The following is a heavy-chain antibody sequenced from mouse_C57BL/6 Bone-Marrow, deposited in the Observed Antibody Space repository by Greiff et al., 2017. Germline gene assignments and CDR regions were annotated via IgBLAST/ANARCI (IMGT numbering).Heavy chain of an antibody. CDR3: ARSYYGYGGAWFAY. CDR1: GYTFTSYW. CDR2: IHPNSGST. V-gene: IGHV1-64*01. D-gene: IGHD2-9*01. J-gene: IGHJ3*01. Sequence: QQPGAELVKPGASVKLSCKASGYTFTSYWMHWVKQRPGQGLEWIGMIHPNSGSTNYNEKFKSKATLTVDKSSSTAYMQHSSLTSEDSAVYYCARSYYGYGGAWFAYWGQGTLVTVSA.